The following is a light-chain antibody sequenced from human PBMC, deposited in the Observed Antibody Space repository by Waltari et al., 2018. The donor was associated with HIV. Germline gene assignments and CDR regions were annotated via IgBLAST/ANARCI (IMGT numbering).Light chain of an antibody. Sequence: EIVMTQSPATLSASPGESAVLPCRGSQSVSSNLAWYQQTPGHAPRLLIYAASTRATGIPPRFRGSGSGTEFTLTISGLQSEDFAFYYCQQYNSWPPRFTFGPGTKV. CDR2: AAS. V-gene: IGKV3-15*01. CDR3: QQYNSWPPRFT. J-gene: IGKJ3*01. CDR1: QSVSSN.